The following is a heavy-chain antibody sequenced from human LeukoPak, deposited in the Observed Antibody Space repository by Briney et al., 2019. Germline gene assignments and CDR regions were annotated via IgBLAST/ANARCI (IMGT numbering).Heavy chain of an antibody. J-gene: IGHJ6*02. Sequence: GASVKVSCKASGYTFTSYAMNWVRQAPGQGLEWMGWINTNTGNPTYAQGFTGRFVFSLDTSVSTAYLQICSLKAEDTAVYYCARAPRDDILTGYYPWYYYGMDVWGQGTTVTVSS. CDR2: INTNTGNP. CDR1: GYTFTSYA. CDR3: ARAPRDDILTGYYPWYYYGMDV. D-gene: IGHD3-9*01. V-gene: IGHV7-4-1*01.